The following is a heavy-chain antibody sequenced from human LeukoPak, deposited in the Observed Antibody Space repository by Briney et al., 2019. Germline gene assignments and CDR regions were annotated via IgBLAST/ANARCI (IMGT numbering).Heavy chain of an antibody. CDR1: GFTFSTYW. V-gene: IGHV3-74*01. CDR2: IDRDGIT. D-gene: IGHD4-17*01. CDR3: ARAKNGDSLFDY. Sequence: GGSLRLSCAASGFTFSTYWMHWVRQAPGKGLVWVSLIDRDGITTDADSVKGRFTISRDNAKNTLYLQMNSLRADDTALYYCARAKNGDSLFDYWGQGTLVTVSS. J-gene: IGHJ4*02.